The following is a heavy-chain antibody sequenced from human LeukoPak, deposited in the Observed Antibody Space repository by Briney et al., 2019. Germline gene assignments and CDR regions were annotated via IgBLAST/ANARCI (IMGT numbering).Heavy chain of an antibody. Sequence: GGSLRLSCAASGFTFSSYAMSWVRQAPGKGLEWVSAISGSGGSTYYADSVKGRFTISRDNSKNTLYLQMNSLRAEDTAVYYCAREWEDIVVVPAATSLDYWGQGTLVTVSS. CDR2: ISGSGGST. J-gene: IGHJ4*02. V-gene: IGHV3-23*01. CDR1: GFTFSSYA. CDR3: AREWEDIVVVPAATSLDY. D-gene: IGHD2-2*01.